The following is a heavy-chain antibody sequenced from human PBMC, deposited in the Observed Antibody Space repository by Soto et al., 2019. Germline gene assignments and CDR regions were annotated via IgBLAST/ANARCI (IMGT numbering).Heavy chain of an antibody. J-gene: IGHJ4*02. CDR1: GFTFSSYG. CDR2: ISYDGSNK. D-gene: IGHD1-1*01. V-gene: IGHV3-30*18. CDR3: AKQRRSPDY. Sequence: QVQLVESGGGVVQPGRSLRLSCAASGFTFSSYGMHWVRQAPGKGLEWVAVISYDGSNKYYADSVKGRFTISRDNSKNTLYLQMNSLRAEDTAVYYCAKQRRSPDYWGQGTLVTVSS.